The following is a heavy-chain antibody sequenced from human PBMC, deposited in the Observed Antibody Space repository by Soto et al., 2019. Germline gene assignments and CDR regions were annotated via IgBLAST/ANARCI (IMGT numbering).Heavy chain of an antibody. CDR1: GYTFTNYA. V-gene: IGHV1-3*01. D-gene: IGHD6-13*01. J-gene: IGHJ4*02. Sequence: SVKVSCKASGYTFTNYAIHWVRQAPGQRLEWMGWIDGGNGNTKYSQKFQGRVTITRDTSASTAYMELSSLRSEDTAVYYCARIRSRSSWYSFDYWGQGTLVSVSS. CDR3: ARIRSRSSWYSFDY. CDR2: IDGGNGNT.